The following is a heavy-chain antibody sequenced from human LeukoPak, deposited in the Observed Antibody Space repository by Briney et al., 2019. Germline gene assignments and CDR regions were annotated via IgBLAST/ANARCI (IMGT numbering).Heavy chain of an antibody. J-gene: IGHJ4*02. CDR2: IKQEGREK. Sequence: GGSLRLSCAASGFPFSGYWMDWVRQAPGKGREWVANIKQEGREKYYADSVKGRFTISRDNATNSVYRQMNSLRAEDTAVYYCSRSLDYLGQGALVTVSS. CDR3: SRSLDY. CDR1: GFPFSGYW. V-gene: IGHV3-7*01.